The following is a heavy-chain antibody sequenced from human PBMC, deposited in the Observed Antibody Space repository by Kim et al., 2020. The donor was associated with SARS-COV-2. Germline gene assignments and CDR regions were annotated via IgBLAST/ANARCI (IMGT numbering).Heavy chain of an antibody. J-gene: IGHJ6*02. D-gene: IGHD6-6*01. CDR2: MNPNSGNT. V-gene: IGHV1-8*01. Sequence: ASVKVSCKASGYTFTSYDINWVRQATRQGLEWMGWMNPNSGNTGYAQKFQGRVTMTRNTSISTAYMELSSLRSEDTAVYYCARADIAARHYYYYGMDVWGQGTTVTVSS. CDR1: GYTFTSYD. CDR3: ARADIAARHYYYYGMDV.